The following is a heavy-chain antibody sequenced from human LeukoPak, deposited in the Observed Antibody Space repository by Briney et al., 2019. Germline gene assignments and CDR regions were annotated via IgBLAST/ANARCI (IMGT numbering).Heavy chain of an antibody. Sequence: SETLSLTCTVSGGSISSYYWSWIRQPPGKGLEWIGYIYYSGSTNYNPSLKSRVTISVDTSKNQFSLKLSSVTAADTAVYYCASDPMYSSSYRYFDLWGRGTLVTVSS. J-gene: IGHJ2*01. CDR1: GGSISSYY. D-gene: IGHD6-13*01. CDR2: IYYSGST. CDR3: ASDPMYSSSYRYFDL. V-gene: IGHV4-59*08.